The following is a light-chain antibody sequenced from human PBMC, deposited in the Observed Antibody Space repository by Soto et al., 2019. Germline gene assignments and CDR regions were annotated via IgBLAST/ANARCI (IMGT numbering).Light chain of an antibody. V-gene: IGKV3-20*01. CDR2: GAS. J-gene: IGKJ1*01. Sequence: EIVLTQSPGPLSLSPGERATLSCRASQSVSSSYLAWYQQKPGQAPRLLIYGASSRATGIPDRFSGSGSGADFTLTISRLEPEDCAMYYCQQYDRSPWTFGQGTKVEIK. CDR3: QQYDRSPWT. CDR1: QSVSSSY.